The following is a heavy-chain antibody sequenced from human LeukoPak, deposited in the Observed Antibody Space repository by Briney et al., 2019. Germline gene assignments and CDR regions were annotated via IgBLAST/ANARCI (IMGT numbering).Heavy chain of an antibody. J-gene: IGHJ6*02. D-gene: IGHD6-19*01. CDR1: GGSISSGDYY. V-gene: IGHV4-30-4*01. Sequence: PSETLSLTCTVSGGSISSGDYYWSWIRQPPGKGLEWIGYIYYSGSTYYNPSLKSRVTISVDTSKNQFSLKLSSATAADTAVYYCARENQWLVPRAYYYYYGMDVWGQGTTVTVSS. CDR2: IYYSGST. CDR3: ARENQWLVPRAYYYYYGMDV.